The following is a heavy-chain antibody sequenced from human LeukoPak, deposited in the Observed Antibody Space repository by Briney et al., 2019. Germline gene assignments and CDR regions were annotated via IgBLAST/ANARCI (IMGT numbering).Heavy chain of an antibody. J-gene: IGHJ4*02. Sequence: PGGSLGLSCVASGFTFSSYSMNWVRQAPGKGLEWVSSISSSSSYIYYADSVKGRFTISRDNAKNSLYLQMNSLRAEDTAVYYCARDTGDYGSWGQGQTYYFDYWGQGTLVTVSS. CDR1: GFTFSSYS. CDR2: ISSSSSYI. CDR3: ARDTGDYGSWGQGQTYYFDY. D-gene: IGHD4-17*01. V-gene: IGHV3-21*01.